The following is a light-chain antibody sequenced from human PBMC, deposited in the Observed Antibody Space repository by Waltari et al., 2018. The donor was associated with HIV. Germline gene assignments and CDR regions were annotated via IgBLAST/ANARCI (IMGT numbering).Light chain of an antibody. CDR3: HSDTSGTTLNYV. J-gene: IGLJ1*01. V-gene: IGLV2-14*01. CDR1: NSDVGDYKY. Sequence: QSALTQPASVSGSPGQSITISCTETNSDVGDYKYVSWYQQRPGEAPKLIISDVTNRPSGISNRFSGAKSDNTAFLTISGLRPEDEADYYCHSDTSGTTLNYVFGTGTKVTVL. CDR2: DVT.